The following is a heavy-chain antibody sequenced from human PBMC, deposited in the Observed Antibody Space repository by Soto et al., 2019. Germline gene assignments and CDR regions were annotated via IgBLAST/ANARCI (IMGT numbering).Heavy chain of an antibody. CDR2: INHSGST. V-gene: IGHV4-34*01. CDR3: ARFSSGSYSWFDP. Sequence: SETLSLTCAVYGGSFSGYYWSWIRQPPGKGLEWIGEINHSGSTNYNPSLKSRVTMSVDTSKNQFSLKLSFVTAADTAVYYCARFSSGSYSWFDPWGQGTLVTVSS. J-gene: IGHJ5*02. CDR1: GGSFSGYY. D-gene: IGHD3-10*01.